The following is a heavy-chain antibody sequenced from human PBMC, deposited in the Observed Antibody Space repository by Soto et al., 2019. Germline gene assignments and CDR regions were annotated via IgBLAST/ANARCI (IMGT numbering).Heavy chain of an antibody. CDR1: GFDFGSFV. D-gene: IGHD1-26*01. CDR3: SADHPHMAMGWPV. V-gene: IGHV1-58*02. J-gene: IGHJ2*01. Sequence: SVKVSCKASGFDFGSFVIQFLRQTRGRGLEWIGWIVVVSGSTNYARQFQGRVAISRDMSSSTAYLDLYDLKSDDTAVYFCSADHPHMAMGWPVWGR. CDR2: IVVVSGST.